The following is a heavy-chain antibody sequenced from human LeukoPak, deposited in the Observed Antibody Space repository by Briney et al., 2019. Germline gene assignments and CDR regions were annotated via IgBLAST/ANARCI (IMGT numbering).Heavy chain of an antibody. CDR2: IYTSGST. D-gene: IGHD3-10*01. V-gene: IGHV4-4*07. J-gene: IGHJ5*02. CDR1: GASIRSYS. CDR3: ARAASGNRNWFDP. Sequence: SETLSLTCTVSGASIRSYSWSWIRQPAGKGLEWIGHIYTSGSTNYNPSLKSRVTMSVDTSKNQFSLKLSSVTAADTAVYYCARAASGNRNWFDPWGQGTLVTVSS.